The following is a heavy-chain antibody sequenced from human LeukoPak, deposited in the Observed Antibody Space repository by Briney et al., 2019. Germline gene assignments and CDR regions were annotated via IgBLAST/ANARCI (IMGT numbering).Heavy chain of an antibody. CDR3: ARSYSDFCLDY. J-gene: IGHJ4*02. Sequence: GGSLRLSCAASGFTFSDYYMSWIRQAPGKGLEWVSYISSSSSYTNYADSVKGRFTISRDNAKNSLNLQMNSLRAEDTAVYYCARSYSDFCLDYWGQGTLVTVSS. CDR2: ISSSSSYT. D-gene: IGHD3-3*01. CDR1: GFTFSDYY. V-gene: IGHV3-11*03.